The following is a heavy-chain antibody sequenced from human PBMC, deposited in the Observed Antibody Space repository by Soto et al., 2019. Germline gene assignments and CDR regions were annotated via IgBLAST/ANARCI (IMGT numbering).Heavy chain of an antibody. CDR2: TYYRARWYN. Sequence: PSQILSLTCVISGEIVASNSAAWTWIRQSPSTGLEWLGRTYYRARWYNEYAASVKSRIIINPDTSKNRISLQLSSVTPEDSAVDYCGRKFYGMDVWGEGTTVTVCS. V-gene: IGHV6-1*01. CDR3: GRKFYGMDV. J-gene: IGHJ6*04. CDR1: GEIVASNSAA.